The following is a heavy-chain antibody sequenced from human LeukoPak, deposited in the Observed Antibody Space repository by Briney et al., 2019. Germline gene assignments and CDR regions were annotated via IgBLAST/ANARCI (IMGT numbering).Heavy chain of an antibody. D-gene: IGHD2-2*01. CDR3: ARDQGVVNGYHDIVVVPAALDY. CDR1: GGTFSSYA. J-gene: IGHJ4*02. V-gene: IGHV1-69*13. Sequence: GASVKVSCKASGGTFSSYAISWVRQAPGQGLEWMGGIIPIFGTANYAQKFQGRVTITADESTSTAYMELSSLRSEDTAVYYCARDQGVVNGYHDIVVVPAALDYWGQGTLVTVSS. CDR2: IIPIFGTA.